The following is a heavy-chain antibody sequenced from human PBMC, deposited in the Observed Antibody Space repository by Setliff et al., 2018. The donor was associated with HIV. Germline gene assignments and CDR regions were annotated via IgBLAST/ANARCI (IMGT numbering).Heavy chain of an antibody. Sequence: ASVKVSCKASGGTFSNYGMSWVRQAPGQGLEWMGGIIPISGAANYAQKFQGRVTITTDESTSTAYMELSGLRSEDTAVYYSARDFGGYCSSMSCPGLFDPWGQGTLVTVSS. CDR1: GGTFSNYG. V-gene: IGHV1-69*05. CDR3: ARDFGGYCSSMSCPGLFDP. J-gene: IGHJ5*02. D-gene: IGHD2-2*01. CDR2: IIPISGAA.